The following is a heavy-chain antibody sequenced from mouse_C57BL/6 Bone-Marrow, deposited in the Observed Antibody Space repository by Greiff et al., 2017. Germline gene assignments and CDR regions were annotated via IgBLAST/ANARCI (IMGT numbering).Heavy chain of an antibody. J-gene: IGHJ3*01. V-gene: IGHV2-9-1*01. CDR1: GFSLTSYA. Sequence: VQLQESGPGLVAPSQSLSITCTVSGFSLTSYAISWVRQPPGKGLEWLGVIWTGGGTNYNSALKSSLSIIKDNSKSQVFLKMNSLQTDDTAGYYCARTIYYDYPWFAYWGQGTLVTVSA. CDR2: IWTGGGT. D-gene: IGHD2-4*01. CDR3: ARTIYYDYPWFAY.